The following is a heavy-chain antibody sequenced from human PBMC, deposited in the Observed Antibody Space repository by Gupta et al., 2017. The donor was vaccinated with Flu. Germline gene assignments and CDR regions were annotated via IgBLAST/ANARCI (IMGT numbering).Heavy chain of an antibody. J-gene: IGHJ4*02. CDR2: IISDGSST. V-gene: IGHV3-74*01. CDR3: TRNDYGGNSFGY. D-gene: IGHD4-17*01. Sequence: VRQAPGKGLVWVSRIISDGSSTSYADSVKGRFTISRDNAKNTLYLQMNSLRAEDTAVYYCTRNDYGGNSFGYWGQGTLVTVPS.